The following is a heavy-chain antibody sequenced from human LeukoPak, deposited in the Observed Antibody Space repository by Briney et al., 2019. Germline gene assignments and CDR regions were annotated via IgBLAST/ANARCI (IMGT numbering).Heavy chain of an antibody. D-gene: IGHD3-16*02. CDR2: IYYSGTT. Sequence: SETLSLTCTVSGASISSGDYYWSWIRQPPGKGLEWIGYIYYSGTTNYNPSPKTRVTISVDTSKNQFSLKLSSVTAADTAVYYCARGPNYVWGSYRYFDYWGQGILVTVSS. CDR1: GASISSGDYY. J-gene: IGHJ4*02. V-gene: IGHV4-30-4*01. CDR3: ARGPNYVWGSYRYFDY.